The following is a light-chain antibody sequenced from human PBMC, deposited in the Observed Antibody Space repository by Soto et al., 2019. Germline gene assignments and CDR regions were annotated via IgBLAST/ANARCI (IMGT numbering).Light chain of an antibody. J-gene: IGLJ1*01. CDR1: SSDVGDNY. V-gene: IGLV2-8*01. CDR3: SAYAGSNNFV. Sequence: QSVLTHPPSASGSPGQSFTISCTGTSSDVGDNYVSCYQQHLGKAPKLIIYEVSQRPSGVPDRFSGSKSGNTASLTVSGLQTEDEADYYCSAYAGSNNFVFGSGTKVTVL. CDR2: EVS.